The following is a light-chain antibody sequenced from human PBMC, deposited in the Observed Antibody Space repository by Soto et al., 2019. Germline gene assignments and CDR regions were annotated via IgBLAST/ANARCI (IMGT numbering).Light chain of an antibody. J-gene: IGLJ1*01. Sequence: QSVLTQPASVSGSPGQSITISCTGTSSDVGSYNLVSWYQQHPGKAPELMIYEGSKRPSGVSNRFSGSKSGNTASLTISGLQAEDEADYYCCSYAGSSLYVFGNGTKVTVL. V-gene: IGLV2-23*01. CDR1: SSDVGSYNL. CDR2: EGS. CDR3: CSYAGSSLYV.